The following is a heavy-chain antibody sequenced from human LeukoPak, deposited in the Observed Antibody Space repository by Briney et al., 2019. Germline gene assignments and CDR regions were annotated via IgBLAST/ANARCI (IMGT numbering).Heavy chain of an antibody. CDR1: GGTFSSYA. CDR3: ARDVGEEYCSGGSCYGPFDY. D-gene: IGHD2-15*01. J-gene: IGHJ4*02. Sequence: ASVKVSCKASGGTFSSYAISWVRQAPGQGLEWMGRIIPILGIANYAQEFQGRVTITADKSTSTAYMELSSLRSEDTAVYYCARDVGEEYCSGGSCYGPFDYWGQGTLVTVSS. V-gene: IGHV1-69*04. CDR2: IIPILGIA.